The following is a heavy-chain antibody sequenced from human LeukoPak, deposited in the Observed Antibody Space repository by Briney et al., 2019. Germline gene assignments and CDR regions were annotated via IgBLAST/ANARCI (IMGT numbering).Heavy chain of an antibody. Sequence: GASVKVSCKASGYTFTGYYMHWVRQAPGQGLEWMGWINPNSGGTNYAQKFQGRVTMTRDTSISTAYMELSRLRSDDTAVYYCARAHIVVVTATDFDYWGQGTLVTVSS. J-gene: IGHJ4*02. D-gene: IGHD2-21*02. V-gene: IGHV1-2*02. CDR3: ARAHIVVVTATDFDY. CDR1: GYTFTGYY. CDR2: INPNSGGT.